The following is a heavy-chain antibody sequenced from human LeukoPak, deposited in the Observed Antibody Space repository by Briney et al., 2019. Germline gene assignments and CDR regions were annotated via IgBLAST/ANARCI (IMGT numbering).Heavy chain of an antibody. CDR3: ANNRGSTWWDLVDF. D-gene: IGHD1-26*01. CDR1: GHTFTNYG. CDR2: ISADNGNT. V-gene: IGHV1-18*01. J-gene: IGHJ4*02. Sequence: GASVKVSCKASGHTFTNYGITWVRQAPGQGLEWMGWISADNGNTNYAQKFQDRVTISTDTSTSTAFMELRSLTSDDTAVYYCANNRGSTWWDLVDFWGQGTLVTVSS.